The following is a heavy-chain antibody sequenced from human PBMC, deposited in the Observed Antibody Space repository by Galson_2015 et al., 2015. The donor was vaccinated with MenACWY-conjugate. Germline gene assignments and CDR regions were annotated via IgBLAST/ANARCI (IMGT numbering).Heavy chain of an antibody. V-gene: IGHV4-34*01. CDR1: GGSFSGDY. J-gene: IGHJ5*02. CDR2: INHSGST. D-gene: IGHD2-2*01. Sequence: ETLSLPCAVYGGSFSGDYWSWIRQPPGKGLEWIGEINHSGSTNYNPSLNRRVTISVDTSKNQFSLKLNSVTAADTAVYYCARGADMSGIVEAPPAMVWFDPWGQGTLVTVSS. CDR3: ARGADMSGIVEAPPAMVWFDP.